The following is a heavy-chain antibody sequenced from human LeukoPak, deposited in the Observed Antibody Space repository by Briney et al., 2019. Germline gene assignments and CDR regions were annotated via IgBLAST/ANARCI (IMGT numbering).Heavy chain of an antibody. Sequence: QPGGSLRLSCAASGFTFSSYWMSWVRQAPGKGLEWVANIKQDGSEKYYVDSVKGRFTISRDNAKNSLYLQMNSLRAEGTAVYYCARVSYGDHDAFDIWGQGTMVTVSS. V-gene: IGHV3-7*01. CDR1: GFTFSSYW. CDR3: ARVSYGDHDAFDI. CDR2: IKQDGSEK. D-gene: IGHD4-17*01. J-gene: IGHJ3*02.